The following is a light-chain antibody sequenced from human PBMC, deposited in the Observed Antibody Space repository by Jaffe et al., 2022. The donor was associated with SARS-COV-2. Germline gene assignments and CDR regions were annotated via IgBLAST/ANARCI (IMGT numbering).Light chain of an antibody. J-gene: IGKJ2*01. CDR3: QQYYTTPVT. CDR1: QSVLYNSNNKNY. V-gene: IGKV4-1*01. Sequence: DIVMTQSPDSLAVSLGERATINCKTSQSVLYNSNNKNYFAWYQQKPGQPPKLLIYWASTRESGVPDRFSGSGSATDFTLTISSLQAEDVAVYYCQQYYTTPVTFGQGTKLEIK. CDR2: WAS.